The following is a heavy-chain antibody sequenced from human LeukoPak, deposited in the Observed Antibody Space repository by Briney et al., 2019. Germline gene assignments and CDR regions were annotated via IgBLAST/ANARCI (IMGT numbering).Heavy chain of an antibody. Sequence: GGSLRLPCAASGFTFSSYAMSWVRQAPGKGLEWVSAISGSGGSTYYADSVKGRFTISRDNSKNTLYLQMNSLRAEDTAVYYCAKAPETGSSSWYDYWGQGTLVTVSS. J-gene: IGHJ4*02. CDR1: GFTFSSYA. CDR2: ISGSGGST. V-gene: IGHV3-23*01. CDR3: AKAPETGSSSWYDY. D-gene: IGHD6-13*01.